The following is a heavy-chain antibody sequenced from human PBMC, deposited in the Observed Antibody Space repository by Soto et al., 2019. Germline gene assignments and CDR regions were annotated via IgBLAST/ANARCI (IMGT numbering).Heavy chain of an antibody. Sequence: SETLSLTCTVSGGSISSSSYYWGWIRQPPGKGLEWIGSIYYSGSTYYNPSLKSRVTISVDTSKNQFSLKLSSVTAADTAVYYCARLGLRSSWYGAYYFDYWGQGTRVTVAS. CDR3: ARLGLRSSWYGAYYFDY. D-gene: IGHD6-13*01. V-gene: IGHV4-39*01. J-gene: IGHJ4*02. CDR1: GGSISSSSYY. CDR2: IYYSGST.